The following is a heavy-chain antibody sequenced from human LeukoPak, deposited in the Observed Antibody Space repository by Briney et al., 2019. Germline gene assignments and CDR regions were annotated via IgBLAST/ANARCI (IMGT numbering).Heavy chain of an antibody. CDR2: IYSGGST. CDR1: GFTFSSYA. D-gene: IGHD3-22*01. J-gene: IGHJ4*02. V-gene: IGHV3-66*02. Sequence: SGGSLRLSCAASGFTFSSYAMSWVRQAPGKGLEWVSVIYSGGSTYYADSVKGRFTISRDNSKNTLYLQMNSLRAEDTAVYYCARDYYDSSGAGSLWGQGTLVTVSS. CDR3: ARDYYDSSGAGSL.